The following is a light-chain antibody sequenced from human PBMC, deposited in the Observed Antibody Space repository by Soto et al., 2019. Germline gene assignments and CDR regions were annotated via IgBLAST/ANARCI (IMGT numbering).Light chain of an antibody. Sequence: QSVLTQLASVSGSVGQSITISCTGTSSDVGGYEYVSWYQQHPGRAPKLMIYEVSNRPSGVSNRFSGSKSGNTASLTISGLQAVDEADYYCSSYTSSSTLLFGTGTKVTVL. CDR2: EVS. CDR1: SSDVGGYEY. CDR3: SSYTSSSTLL. V-gene: IGLV2-14*01. J-gene: IGLJ1*01.